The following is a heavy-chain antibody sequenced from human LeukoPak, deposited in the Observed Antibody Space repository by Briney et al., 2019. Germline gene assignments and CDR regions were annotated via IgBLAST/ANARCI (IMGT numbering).Heavy chain of an antibody. CDR1: GGSISSGGYY. J-gene: IGHJ4*02. CDR2: IYYSGST. V-gene: IGHV4-31*03. Sequence: SETLSLTCTVSGGSISSGGYYWSWIRQHPGKGLEWIGYIYYSGSTYYNPSLKSRVTISVDTSKNQFSLKLSSVTAADTAVYYCARDSTYYFDYWGQGTLVTVSS. CDR3: ARDSTYYFDY.